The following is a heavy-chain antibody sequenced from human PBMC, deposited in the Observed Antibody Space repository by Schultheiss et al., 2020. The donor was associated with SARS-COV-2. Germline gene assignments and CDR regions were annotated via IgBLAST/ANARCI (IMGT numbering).Heavy chain of an antibody. Sequence: GGSLRLSCAASGFTFSTYSMNWVRQAPGKGLEWLSYISSSGSTIYYADSVKGRFTISRDNAQNSLYLQMHSLRAEDTGVYYCARGVYCSGATCYPTRYGMDVWGQGTTVTVSS. V-gene: IGHV3-48*04. D-gene: IGHD2-2*01. J-gene: IGHJ6*02. CDR1: GFTFSTYS. CDR3: ARGVYCSGATCYPTRYGMDV. CDR2: ISSSGSTI.